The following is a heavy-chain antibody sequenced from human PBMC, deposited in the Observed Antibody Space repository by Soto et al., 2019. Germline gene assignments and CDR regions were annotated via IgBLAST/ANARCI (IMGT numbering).Heavy chain of an antibody. CDR3: VMVDNYVTPTPQDV. Sequence: QVQLVQSGDEVKMPGASVKVSCKASGYIFVNYGIAWVRQAPGQGLEWMGWISPYIGNPHSATKVQGRLTMTTDTSTSTAYMDLGSLTSDDTAVYYCVMVDNYVTPTPQDVWGQGTTVTVSS. CDR1: GYIFVNYG. D-gene: IGHD3-16*01. CDR2: ISPYIGNP. J-gene: IGHJ6*02. V-gene: IGHV1-18*01.